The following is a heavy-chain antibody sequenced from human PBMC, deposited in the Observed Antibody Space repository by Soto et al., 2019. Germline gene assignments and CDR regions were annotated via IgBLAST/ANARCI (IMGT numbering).Heavy chain of an antibody. V-gene: IGHV1-18*01. CDR3: ARQIGYRKYNWFDX. CDR2: ISPYNGNT. J-gene: IGHJ5*02. Sequence: ASVKVSCKASGYTFTSYGISWVRQAPGQGLEWMGCISPYNGNTNYAEKLQGRVTMTKDTSTSTAYMELRRLRSEDTAVYYCARQIGYRKYNWFDXWGQVTLVTVSX. CDR1: GYTFTSYG. D-gene: IGHD6-25*01.